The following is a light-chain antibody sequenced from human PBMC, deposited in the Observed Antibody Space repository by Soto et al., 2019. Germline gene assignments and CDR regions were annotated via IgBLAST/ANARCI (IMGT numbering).Light chain of an antibody. V-gene: IGKV1-5*03. CDR3: QQYNTYRA. Sequence: DIQMAQSPSTLSACVGDRVTLPCRASQSISNWLAWDQQRPGKAPKLLIYKASSLESGVPSRLSGSGSGTVFTLTIRSLQPDYAATYYCQQYNTYRAFGQGTKVDI. CDR2: KAS. J-gene: IGKJ1*01. CDR1: QSISNW.